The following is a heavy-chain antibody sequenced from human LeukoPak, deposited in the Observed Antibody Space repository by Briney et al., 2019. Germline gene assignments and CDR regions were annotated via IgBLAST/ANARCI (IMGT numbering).Heavy chain of an antibody. V-gene: IGHV3-11*06. Sequence: GGSLRLSCAASGFTFSDYYMSWLRQAPGKGLEWVSSISSSSSYIYYADSVKGRFTISRDNAKNSLYLQMNSLRAEDTAVYYCARDSVTMVRGVHPDYWGQGTLVTVSA. CDR2: ISSSSSYI. D-gene: IGHD3-10*01. CDR3: ARDSVTMVRGVHPDY. J-gene: IGHJ4*02. CDR1: GFTFSDYY.